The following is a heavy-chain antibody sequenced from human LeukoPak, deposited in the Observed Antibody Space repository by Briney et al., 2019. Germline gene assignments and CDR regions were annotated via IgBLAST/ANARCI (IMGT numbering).Heavy chain of an antibody. J-gene: IGHJ3*01. Sequence: GGSLRLSCAASGFTFSCYWMSWVRQAPGKGLEWVANIKQDGSEKYYVDSVKGRFTISRDNAKNSLYLQMNSLRAEDTAVYYCAKCRSMNCYGFKTFDVWGQGTMVIVSS. CDR2: IKQDGSEK. D-gene: IGHD2-15*01. CDR1: GFTFSCYW. CDR3: AKCRSMNCYGFKTFDV. V-gene: IGHV3-7*01.